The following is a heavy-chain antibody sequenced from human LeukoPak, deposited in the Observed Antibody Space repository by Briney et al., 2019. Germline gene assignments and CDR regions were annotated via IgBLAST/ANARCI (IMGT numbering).Heavy chain of an antibody. CDR3: ATHSSSWGYYYYYMDV. J-gene: IGHJ6*03. CDR2: ISSSGSTI. Sequence: GGSLRLSCAASGFPFTSYGMSWIRQAPGKGLEWVSYISSSGSTIYYADSVKGRFTISRDNSKNTLYLQMNSLRAEDTAVYYCATHSSSWGYYYYYMDVWGKGTTVTVSS. V-gene: IGHV3-48*01. CDR1: GFPFTSYG. D-gene: IGHD6-13*01.